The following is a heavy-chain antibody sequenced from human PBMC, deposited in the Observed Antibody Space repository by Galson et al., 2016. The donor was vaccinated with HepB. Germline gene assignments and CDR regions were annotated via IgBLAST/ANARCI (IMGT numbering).Heavy chain of an antibody. CDR2: VYSGGGT. V-gene: IGHV3-53*01. CDR3: ASGPDHIYGKRDYFPHQIDY. Sequence: SLRLSCAASGFIVSQNYMSWVRQAPGKGLEWVSVVYSGGGTHHADSVKGRFTTSRDFSKATLYPQLNSPRAEDTAVYYCASGPDHIYGKRDYFPHQIDYWGRGARVTVSS. J-gene: IGHJ4*02. CDR1: GFIVSQNY. D-gene: IGHD3-10*01.